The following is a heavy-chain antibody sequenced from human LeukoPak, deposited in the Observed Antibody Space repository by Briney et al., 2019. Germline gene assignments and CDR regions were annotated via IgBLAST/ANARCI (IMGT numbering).Heavy chain of an antibody. Sequence: PETLSLTCTVSGGSISSYYWSWIRQPPGKGLEWIGYIYYSGSTNYNPSLKSRVTISVDTSKNQFSLKLSSVTAADTAVYYCARAYYDFWSGYQENYYYYYMDVWGKGTTVTVSS. D-gene: IGHD3-3*01. CDR3: ARAYYDFWSGYQENYYYYYMDV. CDR2: IYYSGST. CDR1: GGSISSYY. J-gene: IGHJ6*03. V-gene: IGHV4-59*01.